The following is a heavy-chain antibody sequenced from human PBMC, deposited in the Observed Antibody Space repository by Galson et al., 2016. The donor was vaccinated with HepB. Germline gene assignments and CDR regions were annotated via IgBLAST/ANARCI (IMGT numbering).Heavy chain of an antibody. CDR3: VRSGSYYIFYF. J-gene: IGHJ4*02. D-gene: IGHD1-26*01. CDR1: GGSITDSR. Sequence: SETLSPTCSVSGGSITDSRWSWIRQPPGNGLEWIGSIFGSGSTNYNPSLKSRVTLSVATPKNQFSLKLSSVTAADTAVYYVVRSGSYYIFYFWGQGTLVTVS. V-gene: IGHV4-59*01. CDR2: IFGSGST.